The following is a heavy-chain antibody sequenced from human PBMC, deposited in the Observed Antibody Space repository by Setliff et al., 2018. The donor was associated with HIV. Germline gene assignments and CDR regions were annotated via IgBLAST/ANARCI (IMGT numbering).Heavy chain of an antibody. CDR3: ARDPCLVHTITCSLDI. D-gene: IGHD5-12*01. J-gene: IGHJ3*02. CDR2: IYPNTGGT. V-gene: IGHV1-2*02. CDR1: GYTFTEYY. Sequence: ASVKVSCKASGYTFTEYYIHWVRQAPGQGLEWMGWIYPNTGGTKYSQNFQGRVTFSRDTSASTAYMDLNSLRSEDTAVYYCARDPCLVHTITCSLDIWGQGTMVTVSS.